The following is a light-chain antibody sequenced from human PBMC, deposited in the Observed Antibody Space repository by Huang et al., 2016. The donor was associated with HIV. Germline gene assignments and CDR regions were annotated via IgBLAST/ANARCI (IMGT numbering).Light chain of an antibody. J-gene: IGKJ5*01. CDR2: DAS. CDR3: QQHRNWPIT. CDR1: QSVSSY. Sequence: EIVLTQSPATLSLSPGERATLSCRASQSVSSYLAWFQQKPGQAPRLLIYDASNRATGTPARFSGSGSGTDFTLTISSLEAEDFAVYYCQQHRNWPITFGRGTRLEIK. V-gene: IGKV3-11*01.